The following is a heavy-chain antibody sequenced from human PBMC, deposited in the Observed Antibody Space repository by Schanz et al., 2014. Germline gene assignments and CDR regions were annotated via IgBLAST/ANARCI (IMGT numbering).Heavy chain of an antibody. V-gene: IGHV4-4*02. CDR1: GDSISNSHW. D-gene: IGHD3-10*01. CDR3: AREIESSMIRGVIE. Sequence: QVQLQESGPGLVKPSGTLSLTCTVSGDSISNSHWWNWVRQPPGKGLEWIGVIYHGGTTIYNPSLEIQVTISIDKSKHQSPVRLTSVTAADTAVYYCAREIESSMIRGVIEWGQGTLVTVSS. J-gene: IGHJ4*02. CDR2: IYHGGTT.